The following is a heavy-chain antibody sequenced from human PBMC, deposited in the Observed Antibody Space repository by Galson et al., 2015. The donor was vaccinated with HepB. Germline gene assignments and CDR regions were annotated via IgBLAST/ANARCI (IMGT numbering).Heavy chain of an antibody. J-gene: IGHJ3*02. CDR1: GFTFSDYY. D-gene: IGHD6-13*01. V-gene: IGHV3-11*04. Sequence: SLRLSCAASGFTFSDYYMSWIRQAPGKGLEWVSYISSSGSTIYYADSVKGRFTISRDNAKNSLYLQMNSLRAEDTAVYYCARDEQQLAYDAFDIRGQGTMVTVSS. CDR3: ARDEQQLAYDAFDI. CDR2: ISSSGSTI.